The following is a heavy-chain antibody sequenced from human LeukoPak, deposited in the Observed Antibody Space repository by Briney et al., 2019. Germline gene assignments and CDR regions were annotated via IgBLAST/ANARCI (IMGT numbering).Heavy chain of an antibody. CDR1: GGSLSSYY. Sequence: ASETLSLTCTVSGGSLSSYYWSWIRQPPGNGLEWIGYIYSSGSTNYNPSLKSRLTISVDTSKNQFSLTLSSVTAADAAVYYCARRLIVGPAFDYWGQGTLVTVSS. CDR2: IYSSGST. J-gene: IGHJ4*02. V-gene: IGHV4-59*01. CDR3: ARRLIVGPAFDY. D-gene: IGHD1-26*01.